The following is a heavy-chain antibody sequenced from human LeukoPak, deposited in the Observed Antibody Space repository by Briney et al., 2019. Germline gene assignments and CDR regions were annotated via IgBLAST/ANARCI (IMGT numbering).Heavy chain of an antibody. V-gene: IGHV3-33*08. CDR3: ARVAMSDSSGYCDY. J-gene: IGHJ4*02. Sequence: PGGSLRLSCAASGFTFSSYSMNWVRQAPGKGLEWVAVIWYDGSNKNYADSVKGRFTTSRDNSKNTLYLQMNSLRAEDTAVYYCARVAMSDSSGYCDYWGQGTKVTVSS. CDR1: GFTFSSYS. CDR2: IWYDGSNK. D-gene: IGHD3-22*01.